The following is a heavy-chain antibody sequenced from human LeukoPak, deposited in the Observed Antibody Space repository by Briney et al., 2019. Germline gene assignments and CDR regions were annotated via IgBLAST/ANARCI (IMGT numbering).Heavy chain of an antibody. Sequence: SETLSLTCAVSGGSISSSSFYWGWIRQPPGKGLDWIGTIYYSGSTYYNPSLKSRVTISLDMSKNQFSLKLTSVTAADTAVYFCARGIVVWYALYWGQGTLVTVSS. D-gene: IGHD6-13*01. J-gene: IGHJ4*02. CDR1: GGSISSSSFY. CDR2: IYYSGST. CDR3: ARGIVVWYALY. V-gene: IGHV4-39*07.